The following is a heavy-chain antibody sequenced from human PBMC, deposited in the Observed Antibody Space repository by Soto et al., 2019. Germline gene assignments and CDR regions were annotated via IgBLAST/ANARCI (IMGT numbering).Heavy chain of an antibody. CDR3: ARGDATKIVVTTYYGMDV. J-gene: IGHJ6*02. CDR1: GGSLSNYG. CDR2: IIPVFGTA. V-gene: IGHV1-69*12. D-gene: IGHD4-17*01. Sequence: QVQLVQSGAEVKKPGSSVKVSCKASGGSLSNYGISWVRQAPGQGLEWMGGIIPVFGTANYAQKFQGRVTITADEATSILXMDVTSLRSEDTAVYYCARGDATKIVVTTYYGMDVWGQGTTVTVSS.